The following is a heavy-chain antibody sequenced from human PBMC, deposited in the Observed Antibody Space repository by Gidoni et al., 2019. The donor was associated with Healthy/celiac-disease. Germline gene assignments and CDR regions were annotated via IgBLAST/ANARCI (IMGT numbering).Heavy chain of an antibody. D-gene: IGHD2-2*02. CDR3: ARDPDCSSTSCYIT. CDR1: GFTVSSTY. V-gene: IGHV3-53*02. J-gene: IGHJ5*02. Sequence: EVQLVETGGGLIQPGGSLRLSCAASGFTVSSTYMSWVGQAPGKGLEWVSVIYSGGSTYYADSVKGRFTISRDNSKNTLYLQMNSLRAEDTAVYYCARDPDCSSTSCYITWGQGTLVTVSS. CDR2: IYSGGST.